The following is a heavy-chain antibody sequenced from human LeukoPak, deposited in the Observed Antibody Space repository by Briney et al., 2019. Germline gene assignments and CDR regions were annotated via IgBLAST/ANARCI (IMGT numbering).Heavy chain of an antibody. D-gene: IGHD5-18*01. Sequence: ASVKVSCKASDNSFSGRYIHWLRQAPAQGLEWMGWLNPYSGETQYSQKFQGRVTMTRDMSTSTVYMELSSLRSEDTAVYYCARDRQRFNTAKAFDIWGQGTMVTVSS. CDR2: LNPYSGET. J-gene: IGHJ3*02. CDR3: ARDRQRFNTAKAFDI. V-gene: IGHV1-2*02. CDR1: DNSFSGRY.